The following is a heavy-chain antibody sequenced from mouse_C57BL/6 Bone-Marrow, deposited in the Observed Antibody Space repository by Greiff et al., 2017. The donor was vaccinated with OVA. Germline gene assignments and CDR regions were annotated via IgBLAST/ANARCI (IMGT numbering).Heavy chain of an antibody. V-gene: IGHV1-52*01. J-gene: IGHJ4*01. CDR2: IDPSDSET. CDR1: GYTFTSYW. D-gene: IGHD2-1*01. CDR3: ARAFYQYYYAMDY. Sequence: VQLQQSGAELVRPGSSVKLSCKASGYTFTSYWMHWVKQRPIQGLEWIGNIDPSDSETHYNQKFKDKATLTVDKSSSTAYMQLSSLTSEDSAVYYCARAFYQYYYAMDYWGQGTSVTVSS.